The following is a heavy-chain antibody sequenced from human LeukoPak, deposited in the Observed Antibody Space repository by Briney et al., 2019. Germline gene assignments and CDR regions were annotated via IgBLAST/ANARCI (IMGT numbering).Heavy chain of an antibody. CDR2: INSDGSGT. D-gene: IGHD6-19*01. J-gene: IGHJ3*02. CDR3: ARVGGSGWSLGAFDI. Sequence: PGGSLRLSCAASGFTVSGNYMSWVRQVPGKGLVWVSRINSDGSGTDYADSVKGRFTISRDNAKNTLYLQMNSLRAEDTAVYYCARVGGSGWSLGAFDIWGQGTMVTVSS. CDR1: GFTVSGNY. V-gene: IGHV3-74*01.